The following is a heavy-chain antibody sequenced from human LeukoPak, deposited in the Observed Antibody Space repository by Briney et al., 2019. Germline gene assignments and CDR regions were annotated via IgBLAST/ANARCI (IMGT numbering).Heavy chain of an antibody. CDR3: ARDWQVDV. J-gene: IGHJ6*02. CDR1: GFTLSSYG. V-gene: IGHV3-30*02. CDR2: IRSDGTDK. Sequence: GGSLRLSCAASGFTLSSYGMFWVRQAPGEGLEWVSFIRSDGTDKYYVDSVKGRFTISRDSSKTTVYLEMNSLRPEDTAVYYCARDWQVDVWGQGTTVTVSS.